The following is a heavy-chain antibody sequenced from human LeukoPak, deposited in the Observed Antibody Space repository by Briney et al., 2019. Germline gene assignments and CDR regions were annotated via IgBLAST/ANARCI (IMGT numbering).Heavy chain of an antibody. D-gene: IGHD3-16*02. CDR2: IKQDGSEK. J-gene: IGHJ4*02. Sequence: GGSLRLSCAASGFTFSSYWMSWVRQAPGKGLEWVANIKQDGSEKYYVDSVKGRFTISRDNAKNSLYLQMNSLRAEDTALYYCAKDVYNYVWGSYREFDYWGQGTLVTVSS. CDR1: GFTFSSYW. CDR3: AKDVYNYVWGSYREFDY. V-gene: IGHV3-7*03.